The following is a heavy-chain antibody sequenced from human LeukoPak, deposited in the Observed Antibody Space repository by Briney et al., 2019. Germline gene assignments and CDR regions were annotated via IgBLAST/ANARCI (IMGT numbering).Heavy chain of an antibody. CDR2: IYYSGST. D-gene: IGHD3-3*01. J-gene: IGHJ4*02. CDR3: ARHGDDFWSGYYALYFDY. V-gene: IGHV4-39*01. Sequence: PGGSLRLSCAASGFTFSDYSMNWIRQPPGKGLEWIGSIYYSGSTYYNPSLKSRVTISVDTSKNQFSLKLSSVTAADTAVYYCARHGDDFWSGYYALYFDYWGQGTLVTVSS. CDR1: GFTFSDYS.